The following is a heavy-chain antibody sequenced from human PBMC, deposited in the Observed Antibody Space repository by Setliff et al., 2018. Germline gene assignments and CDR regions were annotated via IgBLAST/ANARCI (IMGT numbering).Heavy chain of an antibody. CDR2: INPRAGTT. D-gene: IGHD1-26*01. CDR3: ARGQTVGPNSGKDY. V-gene: IGHV1-46*01. J-gene: IGHJ4*02. Sequence: ASVKVSCKASGYTFTNYYINWVRQAPGQGLEWMGIINPRAGTTSYAQNFQGRVTFTSDTSANTAFMELSSLRSEDSSMYYCARGQTVGPNSGKDYWGQGTLVTVSS. CDR1: GYTFTNYY.